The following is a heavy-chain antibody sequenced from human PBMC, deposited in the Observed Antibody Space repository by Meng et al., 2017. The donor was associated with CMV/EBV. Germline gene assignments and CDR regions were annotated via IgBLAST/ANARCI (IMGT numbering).Heavy chain of an antibody. CDR1: GFTFSSYW. J-gene: IGHJ6*02. CDR2: IKQDGSEK. V-gene: IGHV3-7*01. CDR3: ARDVSDFWSGYLSHYYYYYGMDV. Sequence: GESLKISCAASGFTFSSYWMSWVRQAPGKGLEWVANIKQDGSEKYYVDSVKGRFTISRDNAKNSLYLQMNSLRAEDTAVYYCARDVSDFWSGYLSHYYYYYGMDVWGQGTTVTVSS. D-gene: IGHD3-3*01.